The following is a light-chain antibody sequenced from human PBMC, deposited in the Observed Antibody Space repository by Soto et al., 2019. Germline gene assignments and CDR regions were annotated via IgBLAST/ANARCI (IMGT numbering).Light chain of an antibody. J-gene: IGKJ4*01. CDR2: AAS. Sequence: AIRMTQSPSSLSASTGDRVTITCRASQGISSYLAWYQQKPGKAPKLLIYAASTLQSGVPSRFSGSGSGTDFTLTISCLQSEDFETYYCQQYYSYHPTLRGGTKVDI. CDR3: QQYYSYHPT. CDR1: QGISSY. V-gene: IGKV1-8*01.